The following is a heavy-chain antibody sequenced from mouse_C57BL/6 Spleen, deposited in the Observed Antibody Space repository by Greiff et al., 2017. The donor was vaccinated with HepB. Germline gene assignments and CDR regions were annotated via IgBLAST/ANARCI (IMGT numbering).Heavy chain of an antibody. D-gene: IGHD1-1*01. V-gene: IGHV2-9-1*01. CDR2: IWPGGGT. Sequence: VMLVESGPGLVAPSQSLSITCTVSGFSLTSYAISWVRQPPGKGLEWLGVIWPGGGTNYNSALKSRLSISKDNSKSQVFLKMNSLQTDDTARYYCARACSKDCDMDDWGQGTSVTVSS. CDR1: GFSLTSYA. J-gene: IGHJ4*01. CDR3: ARACSKDCDMDD.